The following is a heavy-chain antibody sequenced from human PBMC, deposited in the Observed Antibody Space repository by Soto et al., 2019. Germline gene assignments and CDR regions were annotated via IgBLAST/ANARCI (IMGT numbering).Heavy chain of an antibody. V-gene: IGHV3-23*01. CDR1: GFTFSSYA. CDR2: ISGSGGST. CDR3: AKVGDTAMALCY. Sequence: EVQLLESGGGLVQPGGSLRLSCAASGFTFSSYAMSWVRQAPGKGLEWVSAISGSGGSTYYADSVKGRFTISRDNSKNTLERQMNGLRAEDTAVYYCAKVGDTAMALCYWGHGSLVTVSS. D-gene: IGHD5-18*01. J-gene: IGHJ4*01.